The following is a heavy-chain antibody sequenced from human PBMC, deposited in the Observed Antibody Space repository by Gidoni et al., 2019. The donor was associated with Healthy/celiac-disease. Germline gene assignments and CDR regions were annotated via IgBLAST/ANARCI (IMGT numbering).Heavy chain of an antibody. J-gene: IGHJ4*02. CDR2: ISYDGSNK. D-gene: IGHD3-10*01. CDR1: GFTFRSYA. V-gene: IGHV3-30-3*01. CDR3: AGTWFGESNVDIDY. Sequence: QVQLVESGGGVVQPGRSLRLSCAASGFTFRSYAMHWVRQAPGKGLEWVAVISYDGSNKYYADSVKGRFTISRDNSKNTLYLQMNSLRAEDTAVYYCAGTWFGESNVDIDYWGQGTLVTVSS.